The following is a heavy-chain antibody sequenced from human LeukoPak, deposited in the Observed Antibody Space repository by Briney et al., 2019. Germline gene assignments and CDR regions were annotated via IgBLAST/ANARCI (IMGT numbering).Heavy chain of an antibody. CDR1: GDSISSSNYY. V-gene: IGHV4-39*01. Sequence: SETLSLICTVSGDSISSSNYYWGWIRQSPGKGLEWIGSIYYSGVTYYYPSLKGRVTISGDTSKNQFSLKLSSVTAADTAVYYCTRHLKRLTLSHYYFDSWGQGTLVTVSS. CDR2: IYYSGVT. J-gene: IGHJ4*02. CDR3: TRHLKRLTLSHYYFDS. D-gene: IGHD2/OR15-2a*01.